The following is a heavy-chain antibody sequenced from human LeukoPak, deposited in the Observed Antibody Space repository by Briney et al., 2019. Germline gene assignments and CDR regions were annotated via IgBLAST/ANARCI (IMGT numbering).Heavy chain of an antibody. Sequence: PSETLSLTCTVSGGSISNFYWSWIRQPAGKTLEWIGRIYTSGSTNYNPSLKSRVTMSVDTSKNQFSLKLSSVTAADTAVYFCARETTGAGIARPFDYWGQETLVTVSS. CDR1: GGSISNFY. J-gene: IGHJ4*02. D-gene: IGHD6-13*01. V-gene: IGHV4-4*07. CDR2: IYTSGST. CDR3: ARETTGAGIARPFDY.